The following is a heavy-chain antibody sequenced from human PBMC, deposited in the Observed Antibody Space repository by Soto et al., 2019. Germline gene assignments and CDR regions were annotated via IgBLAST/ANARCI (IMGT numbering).Heavy chain of an antibody. J-gene: IGHJ5*02. V-gene: IGHV3-23*01. CDR1: GLTLRSYA. Sequence: EGQLLQSGGDLVQPGGSLRLSCAGSGLTLRSYAMTWLRQTPEKGLEWVSTISGRSGVPSYADSVNGRFTVSRDNSKNTLYLQMNSLRPDDTAIYYCAKGGPFTGGFDPWGQGTLVTVAS. CDR3: AKGGPFTGGFDP. CDR2: ISGRSGVP. D-gene: IGHD3-16*01.